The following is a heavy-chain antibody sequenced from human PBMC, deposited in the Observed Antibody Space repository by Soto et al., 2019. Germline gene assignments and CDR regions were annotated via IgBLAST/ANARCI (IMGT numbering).Heavy chain of an antibody. CDR3: ARGTATVTNSMDV. J-gene: IGHJ6*02. Sequence: QVQLVQSGAEVKKPGSSVKVSCKASGGTFSSYAISWVRQAPGQGLEWMGGIIPIFGTANYAQKFQGRVTITADDTTSRAYMELSRLGSEDTGVYYCARGTATVTNSMDVWGQGTTVTVSS. D-gene: IGHD4-17*01. CDR2: IIPIFGTA. V-gene: IGHV1-69*01. CDR1: GGTFSSYA.